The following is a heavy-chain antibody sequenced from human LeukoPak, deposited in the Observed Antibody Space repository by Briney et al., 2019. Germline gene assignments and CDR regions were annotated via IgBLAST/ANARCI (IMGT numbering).Heavy chain of an antibody. Sequence: GRSLRLSCAASGCTFDDYAMHWVRQAPGKGLEWVSGISWNSGSLGYADSVKGRFTISRDNAKNSLYLQMNSLRAEDTALYYCAKDIVASPEYYFDYWGQGTLVTVSS. CDR3: AKDIVASPEYYFDY. V-gene: IGHV3-9*01. CDR1: GCTFDDYA. J-gene: IGHJ4*02. CDR2: ISWNSGSL. D-gene: IGHD2-21*01.